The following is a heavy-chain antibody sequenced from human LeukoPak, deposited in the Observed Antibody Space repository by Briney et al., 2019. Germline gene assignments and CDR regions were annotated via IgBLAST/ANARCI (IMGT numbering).Heavy chain of an antibody. V-gene: IGHV1-18*01. CDR3: ARGGRYSSPYYFDY. Sequence: ASPKGSCKASRYTLTSSAISWVRPTPGQGQEPIGWISAYNGNTNYAQKLQGRVTMTTDTSTSTAYMELRSLRSDDTAVYYCARGGRYSSPYYFDYWGQGTLVTVSS. D-gene: IGHD6-13*01. CDR1: RYTLTSSA. J-gene: IGHJ4*02. CDR2: ISAYNGNT.